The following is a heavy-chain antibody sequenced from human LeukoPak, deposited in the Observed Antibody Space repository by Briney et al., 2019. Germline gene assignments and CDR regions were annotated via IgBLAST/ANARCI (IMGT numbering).Heavy chain of an antibody. D-gene: IGHD5-18*01. CDR1: GGSISRSGYY. V-gene: IGHV4-39*07. J-gene: IGHJ4*02. CDR2: IYYSGST. CDR3: ARARHGYIYGYCPNELGHFFDY. Sequence: PSETLSLTCTVSGGSISRSGYYWGWIRQTPGKGLEWIGSIYYSGSTYYKSSLKSRVTISLDTSKNQFSLKLSSVSAADTAVYYCARARHGYIYGYCPNELGHFFDYWGQGTLVTVSS.